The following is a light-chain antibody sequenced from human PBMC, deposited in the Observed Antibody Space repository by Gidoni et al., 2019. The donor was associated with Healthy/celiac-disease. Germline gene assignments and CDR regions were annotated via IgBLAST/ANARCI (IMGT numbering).Light chain of an antibody. J-gene: IGKJ1*01. V-gene: IGKV3-20*01. CDR3: QQYGSSPWT. Sequence: IVLSQSPGTLSLSPGERATLSCRASQSVSSSYLAWYQQKPGQAPRLLIDGASSRATGIPDRFGGSGSRTDFTLTISRLEPEDVAVYYCQQYGSSPWTFGQGTKVEIK. CDR2: GAS. CDR1: QSVSSSY.